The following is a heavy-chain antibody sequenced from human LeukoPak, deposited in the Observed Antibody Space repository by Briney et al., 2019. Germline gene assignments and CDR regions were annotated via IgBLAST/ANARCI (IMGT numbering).Heavy chain of an antibody. V-gene: IGHV3-23*01. J-gene: IGHJ4*02. D-gene: IGHD3-22*01. CDR2: ISGNGDIT. CDR1: GITFRNYA. Sequence: GGSLRLSCAASGITFRNYAMSWVRQAPGKGLEWVSSISGNGDITYYAVSAKGRFAVSRDNSKNTLYLQMNSLRPDDTAVYYCVNSLSGYSYVPGFDYWGQGTLVTVSS. CDR3: VNSLSGYSYVPGFDY.